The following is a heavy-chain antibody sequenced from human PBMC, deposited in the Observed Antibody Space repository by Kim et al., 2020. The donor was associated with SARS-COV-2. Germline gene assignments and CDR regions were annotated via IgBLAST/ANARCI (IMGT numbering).Heavy chain of an antibody. Sequence: SETLSLTCTVSGGSVSSGSYYWSWIRQPPGKGLEWIGYIYYSGSTNYNPSLKSRVTISVDTSKNQFSLKLSSVTAADTAVYYCAREGLLWFGEFRGWFDPWGQGTLVTVSS. CDR1: GGSVSSGSYY. CDR2: IYYSGST. CDR3: AREGLLWFGEFRGWFDP. J-gene: IGHJ5*02. V-gene: IGHV4-61*01. D-gene: IGHD3-10*01.